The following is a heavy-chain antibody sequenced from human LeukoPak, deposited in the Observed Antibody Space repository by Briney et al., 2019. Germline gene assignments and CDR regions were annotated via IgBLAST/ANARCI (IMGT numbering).Heavy chain of an antibody. CDR2: ISYDGSNK. Sequence: GRSLRLSCAASGFTFSSYGMHWVRQAPGKGLEWVAVISYDGSNKYYADSVKGRLTISRDNSKNTLYLQMNSLRAEDTAVYYCAKGTRDYYYYGMDVWGQGTTVTVSS. CDR3: AKGTRDYYYYGMDV. CDR1: GFTFSSYG. J-gene: IGHJ6*02. V-gene: IGHV3-30*18.